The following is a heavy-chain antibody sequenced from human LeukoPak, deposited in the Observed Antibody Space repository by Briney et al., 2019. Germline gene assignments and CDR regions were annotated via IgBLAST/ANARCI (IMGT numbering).Heavy chain of an antibody. J-gene: IGHJ6*04. Sequence: QTGGSLRLSCAASGFTFSSFWMHWVRQAPGKGLVWVPRINSDGTSTTYAESVKGRFTTSRENAKNTVYLQMNSLRADDTAVYYCARDRRDGSGNYFSRYMDVWGKGTTITVSS. V-gene: IGHV3-74*03. CDR2: INSDGTST. CDR3: ARDRRDGSGNYFSRYMDV. D-gene: IGHD3-10*01. CDR1: GFTFSSFW.